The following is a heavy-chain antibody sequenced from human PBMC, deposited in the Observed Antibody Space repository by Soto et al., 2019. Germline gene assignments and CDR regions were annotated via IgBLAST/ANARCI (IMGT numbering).Heavy chain of an antibody. D-gene: IGHD6-19*01. CDR3: AKNTRGWFNYYYYYGMDV. Sequence: GGSLRLSCAACGFTFSSFGMHWVRQAPGKGLEWVAVSSYDGSDEYYADSVKGRFTISRDNPKNTLYLQMNSLRAEDTAVYYCAKNTRGWFNYYYYYGMDVWGQGTTVTVSS. V-gene: IGHV3-30*18. CDR1: GFTFSSFG. J-gene: IGHJ6*02. CDR2: SSYDGSDE.